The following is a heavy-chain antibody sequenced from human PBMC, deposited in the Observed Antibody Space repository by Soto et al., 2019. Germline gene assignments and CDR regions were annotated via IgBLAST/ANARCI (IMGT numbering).Heavy chain of an antibody. V-gene: IGHV1-46*01. CDR3: ARDHSAAMFSYGMDV. CDR2: INPSGGST. D-gene: IGHD5-18*01. J-gene: IGHJ6*02. Sequence: ASVKVSCKASGYTFTSYYMHWVRQSPGQGLEWMGIINPSGGSTSYAQKFQGRVTMTRDTSTSTVYMELSSLRSEDTAVYYCARDHSAAMFSYGMDVWGQGTTVTVSS. CDR1: GYTFTSYY.